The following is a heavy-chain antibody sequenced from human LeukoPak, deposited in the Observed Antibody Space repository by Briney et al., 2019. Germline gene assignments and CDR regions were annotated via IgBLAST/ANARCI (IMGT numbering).Heavy chain of an antibody. CDR2: IDSDGSST. Sequence: PGGSRRLSCAASGFTFSSYWMHWVRQAPGKGLVWVSRIDSDGSSTSNADSVKGRFTISRDNAKNTVYLQMNSLRAEDTAVYYCARGFTIFGVVNDAFDIWGQGTMVTVSS. V-gene: IGHV3-74*01. J-gene: IGHJ3*02. D-gene: IGHD3-3*01. CDR3: ARGFTIFGVVNDAFDI. CDR1: GFTFSSYW.